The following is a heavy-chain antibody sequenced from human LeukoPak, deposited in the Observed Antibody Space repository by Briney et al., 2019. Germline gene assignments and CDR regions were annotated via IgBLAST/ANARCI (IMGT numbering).Heavy chain of an antibody. CDR2: ISYDGSNK. Sequence: GGSLRLSCAASGFTFSSYAMHWVRQAPGKGLKWVAVISYDGSNKYYANSVKGRFTISRDNSKNTLDLQMNSLRDEDTAVYYCAREAAAAVYVDYWGQGTLVTVSS. J-gene: IGHJ4*02. V-gene: IGHV3-30-3*01. CDR1: GFTFSSYA. CDR3: AREAAAAVYVDY. D-gene: IGHD6-13*01.